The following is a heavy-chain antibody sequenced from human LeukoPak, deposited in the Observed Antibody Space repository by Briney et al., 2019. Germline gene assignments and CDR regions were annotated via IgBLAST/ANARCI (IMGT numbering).Heavy chain of an antibody. V-gene: IGHV4-39*02. Sequence: SETLSLTCTVSGGSISSSSDYWGWIRQAPGKGLEWIGSIYYHENTYYNSSLKSRVTISVDTSKNQFSLKLSSVTAADTAVYYCARDSLLLYYYYYMDVWGKGTTVTVSS. J-gene: IGHJ6*03. CDR1: GGSISSSSDY. D-gene: IGHD2-15*01. CDR3: ARDSLLLYYYYYMDV. CDR2: IYYHENT.